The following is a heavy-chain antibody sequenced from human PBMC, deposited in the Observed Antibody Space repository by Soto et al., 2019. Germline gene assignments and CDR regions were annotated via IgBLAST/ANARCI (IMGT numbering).Heavy chain of an antibody. V-gene: IGHV1-2*02. CDR1: GYTFTGYY. D-gene: IGHD3-22*01. CDR3: ATPNPYYYDSSGQNLYYYSGIDV. CDR2: INPNSGGT. Sequence: ASVKVSCKASGYTFTGYYMHWVRQAPGQGLEWMGWINPNSGGTNYAQKFQGRVTMTRDTSISTAYMELSRLRSDDTAVYYCATPNPYYYDSSGQNLYYYSGIDVWGQGTTVTVSS. J-gene: IGHJ6*02.